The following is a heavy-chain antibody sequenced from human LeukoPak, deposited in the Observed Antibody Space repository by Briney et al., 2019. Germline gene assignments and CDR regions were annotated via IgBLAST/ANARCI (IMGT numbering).Heavy chain of an antibody. CDR2: IYHSGST. J-gene: IGHJ4*02. Sequence: SETLSLTCTVYGGSFSGYYWSWIRQPPGKGLEWIGDIYHSGSTNYNPSLKSRVTISVYTSKNQFSLKLSSVTAADPAVYFCAGVEGGAYTRQGVSSCFSHSRRKYFIDDWGQGTLVTVSS. CDR3: AGVEGGAYTRQGVSSCFSHSRRKYFIDD. V-gene: IGHV4-34*01. D-gene: IGHD6-13*01. CDR1: GGSFSGYY.